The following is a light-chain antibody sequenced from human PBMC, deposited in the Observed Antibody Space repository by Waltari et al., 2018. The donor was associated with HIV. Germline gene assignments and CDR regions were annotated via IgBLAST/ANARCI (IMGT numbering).Light chain of an antibody. CDR1: SSNIGSNY. J-gene: IGLJ2*01. Sequence: QSVLTQPPSASGTPGQRVNISCSGSSSNIGSNYVYWYQQLPGTAPKLLIYRNNQRPSGVPDRFSGSKSGTSASLAISGLRSEDEADYYCAAWDGSHVVFGGGTKLTVL. CDR3: AAWDGSHVV. CDR2: RNN. V-gene: IGLV1-47*01.